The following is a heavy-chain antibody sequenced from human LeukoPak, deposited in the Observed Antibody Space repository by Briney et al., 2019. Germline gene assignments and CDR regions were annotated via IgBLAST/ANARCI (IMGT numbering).Heavy chain of an antibody. J-gene: IGHJ4*02. CDR1: GGSFSGYY. CDR3: ARGADDYYDSSGSIDY. D-gene: IGHD3-22*01. V-gene: IGHV4-34*01. Sequence: SETLSLTCAVCGGSFSGYYWSWIRQPPGKGLEWIGEINHSGSTNYNPSLKSRVTISVDTSKNQFSLKLSSVTAADTAVYYCARGADDYYDSSGSIDYWGQGTLVTVSS. CDR2: INHSGST.